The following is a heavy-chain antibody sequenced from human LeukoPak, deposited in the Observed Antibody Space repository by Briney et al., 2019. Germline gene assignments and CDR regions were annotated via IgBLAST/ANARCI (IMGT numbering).Heavy chain of an antibody. V-gene: IGHV3-21*01. D-gene: IGHD6-19*01. CDR1: RFTFSSYS. CDR2: ISSGSGYI. J-gene: IGHJ4*02. CDR3: AKAAIAVAGPYYFDY. Sequence: GGSLRLSCAASRFTFSSYSMSWVRQAPGKGLEWVSSISSGSGYIYYADSVKGRFTISRDNSKNTLYLQMNSLRAEDTAVYYCAKAAIAVAGPYYFDYWGQGTLVTVSS.